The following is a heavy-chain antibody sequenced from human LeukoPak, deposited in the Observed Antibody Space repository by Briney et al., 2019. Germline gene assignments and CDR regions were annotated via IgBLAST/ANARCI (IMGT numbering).Heavy chain of an antibody. CDR2: INPNSGDT. J-gene: IGHJ4*02. CDR3: ASDGSRSPLYCFDY. Sequence: ASVKVSCKASGYTFTDYYIHWMRQAPGQGLEWMGWINPNSGDTNYAQKFQGWVTMTRATSISTAYMELSRLTSDDTAVYYCASDGSRSPLYCFDYWGQGTLVTVSS. V-gene: IGHV1-2*04. D-gene: IGHD1-26*01. CDR1: GYTFTDYY.